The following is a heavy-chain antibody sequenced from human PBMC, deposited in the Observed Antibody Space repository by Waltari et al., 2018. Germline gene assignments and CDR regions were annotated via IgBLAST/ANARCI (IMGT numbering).Heavy chain of an antibody. CDR1: VYSISIGYY. D-gene: IGHD6-13*01. J-gene: IGHJ3*02. CDR3: ARDVGSNWSEGAFEI. CDR2: ICHSGST. V-gene: IGHV4-38-2*02. Sequence: QVQLQESGPGLVKPSETLSRSCAVSVYSISIGYYCGWIRQTPGKGLEYIGSICHSGSTCISPSLKSRVSISVDTSKNQFSLTVRSVTAADTAVYFCARDVGSNWSEGAFEIWGQGTMVTVSS.